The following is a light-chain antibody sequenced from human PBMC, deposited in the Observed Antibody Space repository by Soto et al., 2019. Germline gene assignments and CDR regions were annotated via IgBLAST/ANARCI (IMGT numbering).Light chain of an antibody. CDR3: QHLNGYPRT. CDR2: SAS. V-gene: IGKV1-9*01. J-gene: IGKJ1*01. CDR1: QGISSF. Sequence: DIQLTQSPSFLSASVGDRVTITCRASQGISSFLAWFQQKPGKAPTLLIYSASTLQSGVPSRFSGSGSGTEFTLTISSLQPEDFATYYCQHLNGYPRTFGQGTKVEIK.